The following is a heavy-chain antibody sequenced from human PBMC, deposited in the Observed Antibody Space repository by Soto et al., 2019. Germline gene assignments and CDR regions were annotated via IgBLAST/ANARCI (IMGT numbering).Heavy chain of an antibody. V-gene: IGHV5-51*01. J-gene: IGHJ4*02. Sequence: PGESLKISCKGSGYTFTSNWIGWVRQMPGKGLEWMGIIYPGDSETRYSPSFQGQVTISADKSISTAYLQWSSLKASDTAMYYCARNLEGYCSSTSCRNYFDYWGQGTLVTVSS. CDR3: ARNLEGYCSSTSCRNYFDY. CDR2: IYPGDSET. D-gene: IGHD2-2*01. CDR1: GYTFTSNW.